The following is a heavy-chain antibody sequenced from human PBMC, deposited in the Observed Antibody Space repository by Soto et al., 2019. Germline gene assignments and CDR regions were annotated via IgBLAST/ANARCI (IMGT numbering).Heavy chain of an antibody. CDR1: GYSFTNNG. Sequence: QVQLVQSGADVKKPGASMKVSCKASGYSFTNNGITWVRQAPGQGLEWMGWISVYNGDTNYAQKLQGRVTMTTDTSTSTAYMELRSLRSDDKAVYYCARDQAYGMDVWGQGTTVTVSS. J-gene: IGHJ6*02. D-gene: IGHD2-8*01. V-gene: IGHV1-18*01. CDR2: ISVYNGDT. CDR3: ARDQAYGMDV.